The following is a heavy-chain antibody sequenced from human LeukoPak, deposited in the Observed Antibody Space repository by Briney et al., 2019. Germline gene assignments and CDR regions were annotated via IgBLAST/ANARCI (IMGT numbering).Heavy chain of an antibody. V-gene: IGHV3-21*01. CDR3: TRLSTLNPLIPRWYFDL. D-gene: IGHD3-16*01. Sequence: PGGSLRLSCAASGFTFSSYSMNWVRQAPGKGLEWVSSISSSSSYIYYADSVKGRFTISRDNAKNSLYLQMNSLRAEDTAVYYCTRLSTLNPLIPRWYFDLWGRGTLVTVSS. CDR1: GFTFSSYS. CDR2: ISSSSSYI. J-gene: IGHJ2*01.